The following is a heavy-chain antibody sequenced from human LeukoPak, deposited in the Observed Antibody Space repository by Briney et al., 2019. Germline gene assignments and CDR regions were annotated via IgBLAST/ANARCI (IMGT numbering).Heavy chain of an antibody. CDR1: GFTFSSYG. D-gene: IGHD3-16*02. J-gene: IGHJ5*02. CDR3: ARDFTFGGVIVLQGFDP. CDR2: IWYDGSNK. Sequence: PGGSLRLSCAASGFTFSSYGMHWVRQAPGKGLEGVAVIWYDGSNKYYADSVKGRFTISRDNSKNTLYLQMNSLRAEDTAVYYRARDFTFGGVIVLQGFDPWGQGTLVTVSS. V-gene: IGHV3-33*01.